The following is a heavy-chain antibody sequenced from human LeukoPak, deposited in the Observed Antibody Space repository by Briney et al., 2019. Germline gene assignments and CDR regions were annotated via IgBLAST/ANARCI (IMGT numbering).Heavy chain of an antibody. D-gene: IGHD2-15*01. CDR2: IIPIFGTA. J-gene: IGHJ4*02. CDR3: AGRWFRGRYYFDY. CDR1: GGTFSSYA. Sequence: SVKVSCKASGGTFSSYAISWVRQAPGQRLEWTGGIIPIFGTANYAQKFQGRVTITADESTSTAYMELSSLRSEDTAVYYCAGRWFRGRYYFDYWGQGTLVTVSS. V-gene: IGHV1-69*01.